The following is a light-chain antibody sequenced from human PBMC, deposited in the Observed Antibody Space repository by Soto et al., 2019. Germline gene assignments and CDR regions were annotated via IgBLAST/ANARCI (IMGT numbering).Light chain of an antibody. V-gene: IGKV3-15*01. CDR3: QQYNNGPPWT. Sequence: EIVMTQSPATLSVSPGERATLSCRASQSVRSNLAWYQQKPGQAPRLLIYGASTRATGIPARFSGSGSGTEFTLTISSLQSEDFAVYYCQQYNNGPPWTFGQGTKVEI. CDR1: QSVRSN. J-gene: IGKJ1*01. CDR2: GAS.